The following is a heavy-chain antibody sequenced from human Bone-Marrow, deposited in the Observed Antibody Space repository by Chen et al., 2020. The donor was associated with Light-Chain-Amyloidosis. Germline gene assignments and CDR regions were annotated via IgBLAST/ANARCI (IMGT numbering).Heavy chain of an antibody. CDR2: IDPKIGDT. J-gene: IGHJ4*02. CDR3: ATAPSYWYGD. V-gene: IGHV1-2*06. Sequence: QVQLVQSGYEVKKPGASVTVSCRASGYTFTGYYIHWVRQAPGQGLEWMGRIDPKIGDTNYAQKFQGRVTMTGDATITAAHMELTNLRYDDTAVYYCATAPSYWYGDWGQGTLVTVSS. CDR1: GYTFTGYY. D-gene: IGHD3-10*01.